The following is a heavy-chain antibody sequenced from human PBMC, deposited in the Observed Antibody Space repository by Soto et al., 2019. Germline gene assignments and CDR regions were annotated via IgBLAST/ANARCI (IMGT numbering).Heavy chain of an antibody. CDR3: ARVPSGVIHYGYFDY. D-gene: IGHD3-10*01. J-gene: IGHJ4*02. V-gene: IGHV3-74*01. CDR1: GFTFSSYW. Sequence: PGGSLRLSCAASGFTFSSYWMHWVRQAPGKGLVWVSRINSDGSSTSYADSVKGRFTISRDNAKNTLYLQMNSLRAEDTAVYYCARVPSGVIHYGYFDYWGQGTLVTVSS. CDR2: INSDGSST.